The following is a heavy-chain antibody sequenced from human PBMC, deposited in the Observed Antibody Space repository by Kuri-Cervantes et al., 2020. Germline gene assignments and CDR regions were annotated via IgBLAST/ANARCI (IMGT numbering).Heavy chain of an antibody. Sequence: GESLKISCAASGFTFSNYGTHWVRQAPGKGLEWVAFVRYDGSNTYYVDSVKGRFTISRDNSKNMLYLQMNSLRAEDTAVYYCAREPRTAMVFLGPVNWGQGTLVTVSS. CDR1: GFTFSNYG. D-gene: IGHD5-18*01. CDR2: VRYDGSNT. V-gene: IGHV3-30*02. J-gene: IGHJ4*02. CDR3: AREPRTAMVFLGPVN.